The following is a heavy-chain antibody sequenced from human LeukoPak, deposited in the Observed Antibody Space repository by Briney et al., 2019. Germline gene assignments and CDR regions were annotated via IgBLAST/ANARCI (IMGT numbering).Heavy chain of an antibody. Sequence: RAGGSLRLSCAASGFTFNSYNMNWVRQAPGKGLEWVGRIKSKTDGGTTDYAAPVKGRFTISRDDSKNTLYLQMNSLKTEDTAVYYCTTDRVEFGEFDYWGQGTLVTVSS. V-gene: IGHV3-15*01. CDR2: IKSKTDGGTT. D-gene: IGHD3-10*01. J-gene: IGHJ4*02. CDR1: GFTFNSYN. CDR3: TTDRVEFGEFDY.